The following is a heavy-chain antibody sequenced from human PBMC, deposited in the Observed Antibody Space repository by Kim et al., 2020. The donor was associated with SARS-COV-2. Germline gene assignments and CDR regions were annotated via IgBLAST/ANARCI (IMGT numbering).Heavy chain of an antibody. J-gene: IGHJ4*02. CDR2: IKQDGSEK. Sequence: GGSLRLSCAASGFTFSSYWMSWVRQAPGTGLEWVANIKQDGSEKYYVDSVKGRFTISRDNAKNSLYLQMNSLRAEDTAVYYCSIAAAGTSPFDYWGQGTRVTVSS. CDR1: GFTFSSYW. CDR3: SIAAAGTSPFDY. V-gene: IGHV3-7*01. D-gene: IGHD6-13*01.